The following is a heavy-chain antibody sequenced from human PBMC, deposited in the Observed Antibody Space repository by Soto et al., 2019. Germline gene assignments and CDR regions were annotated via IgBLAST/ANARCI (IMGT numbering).Heavy chain of an antibody. J-gene: IGHJ4*02. V-gene: IGHV4-59*08. Sequence: SETLSLTCTVSGASIRGYHWSWIRQHPGKGLECLGYISYSGATNYNPSLKSRVTMSIDTSKNQFSLQLNSVTAADTAVYYCARGFAIDWYTYYFDYWGQGPLVTVSS. CDR2: ISYSGAT. CDR1: GASIRGYH. CDR3: ARGFAIDWYTYYFDY. D-gene: IGHD3-9*01.